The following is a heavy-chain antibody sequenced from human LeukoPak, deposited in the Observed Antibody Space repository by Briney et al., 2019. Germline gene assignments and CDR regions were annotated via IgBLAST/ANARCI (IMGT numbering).Heavy chain of an antibody. J-gene: IGHJ4*02. CDR1: GGSFSGYY. CDR2: INTSGDT. Sequence: PLETLSLTCAVYGGSFSGYYWSWIRQSAGKGLEWIGRINTSGDTSYNPSIRSRVTMSVDTSKNQFSLKLSSVTAADTAMYYCARVSPPGYGILEKWGQGTLVTVSS. CDR3: ARVSPPGYGILEK. V-gene: IGHV4-59*10. D-gene: IGHD5-18*01.